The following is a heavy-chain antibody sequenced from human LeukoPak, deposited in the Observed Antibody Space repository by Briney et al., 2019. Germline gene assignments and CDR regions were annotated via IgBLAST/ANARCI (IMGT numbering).Heavy chain of an antibody. V-gene: IGHV4-59*01. D-gene: IGHD6-19*01. Sequence: PSETLSLTCTVSGGSISSYYWSWIRQPPGKGLEWIGYIYYSGSTNYNPSLKSRVTISVDTSKNQFSLKLSSVTAADTAVYYCAREGSGRWGSFDHWGQGTLVTVSS. CDR3: AREGSGRWGSFDH. J-gene: IGHJ4*02. CDR1: GGSISSYY. CDR2: IYYSGST.